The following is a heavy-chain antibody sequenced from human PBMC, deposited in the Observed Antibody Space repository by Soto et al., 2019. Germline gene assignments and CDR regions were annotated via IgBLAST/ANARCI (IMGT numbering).Heavy chain of an antibody. V-gene: IGHV4-39*01. CDR3: ARHGASAAGAGRRWFDP. CDR1: GGFISSSSYY. Sequence: SETLSLTCIVSGGFISSSSYYWGWIRQPPGKGLEWIGSIYYSRSTYYNPSLKSRVTISVDTSKNQFSLKLSSVTAADTAVYYCARHGASAAGAGRRWFDPWGQGTLVTVSS. J-gene: IGHJ5*02. CDR2: IYYSRST. D-gene: IGHD6-13*01.